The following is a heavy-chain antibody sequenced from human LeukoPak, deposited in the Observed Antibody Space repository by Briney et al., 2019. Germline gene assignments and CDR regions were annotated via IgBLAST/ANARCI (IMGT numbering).Heavy chain of an antibody. Sequence: SETLSLTSTLPIGSVRSGSYYSRWIRQPPGKGLEWIGYIYHSGSTNYNPSLKSRVTISVDTSKNQFSLKMNSVIAGDTAVYLWARLNGRDGYNFSLWGQGTLVTVSS. CDR2: IYHSGST. D-gene: IGHD5-24*01. CDR1: IGSVRSGSYY. V-gene: IGHV4-61*01. CDR3: ARLNGRDGYNFSL. J-gene: IGHJ4*02.